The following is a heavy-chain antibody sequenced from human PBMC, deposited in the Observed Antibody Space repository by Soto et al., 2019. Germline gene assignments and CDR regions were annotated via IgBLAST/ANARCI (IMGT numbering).Heavy chain of an antibody. D-gene: IGHD6-13*01. CDR2: IGTAGDT. CDR3: ARFAVGQLYDY. Sequence: EVQLVESGGGLVQPGGSLRLSCAASGFTFSRYDMHWVRQATGKGLEWVSAIGTAGDTYYPGSVKGRFTISRENAKNSLYLQMISLRAGDTAVYYCARFAVGQLYDYWGQGTLVTVSS. J-gene: IGHJ4*02. CDR1: GFTFSRYD. V-gene: IGHV3-13*04.